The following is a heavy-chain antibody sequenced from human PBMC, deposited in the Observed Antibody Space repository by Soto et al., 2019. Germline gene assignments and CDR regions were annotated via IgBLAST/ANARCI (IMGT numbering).Heavy chain of an antibody. CDR2: ISYDGSNK. CDR1: GFTFSSDG. V-gene: IGHV3-30*18. CDR3: AKVQSNGWYRWLYP. D-gene: IGHD6-19*01. Sequence: GGSLRVSCAASGFTFSSDGMHWVRQAPGKGLEWVAVISYDGSNKYYADSMKGRFTISRDNSKNTLYLQMNSLRAEDTAVYYCAKVQSNGWYRWLYPWGQGTLVTVSS. J-gene: IGHJ5*02.